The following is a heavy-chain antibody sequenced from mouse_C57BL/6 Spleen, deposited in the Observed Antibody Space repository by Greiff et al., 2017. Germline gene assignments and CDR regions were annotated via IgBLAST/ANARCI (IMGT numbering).Heavy chain of an antibody. CDR1: GYTFTRYW. CDR2: IDPSDSYT. J-gene: IGHJ1*03. V-gene: IGHV1-59*01. CDR3: ARSHYYGSSYWYFDV. Sequence: QVQLKQPGAELVRPGTSVQLSCKASGYTFTRYWMHWVKQRPGQGLEWIGVIDPSDSYTNYNQKFKGKATLTVDTSSSTAYMQLSSLTSEDSAVYYCARSHYYGSSYWYFDVWGTGTTVTVSS. D-gene: IGHD1-1*01.